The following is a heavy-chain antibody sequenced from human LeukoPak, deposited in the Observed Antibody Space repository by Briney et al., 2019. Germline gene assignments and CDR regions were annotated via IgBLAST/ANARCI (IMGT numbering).Heavy chain of an antibody. D-gene: IGHD1-7*01. J-gene: IGHJ4*02. CDR1: GGSISSSSYY. V-gene: IGHV4-39*01. CDR3: ARGELELNY. CDR2: INYRGNT. Sequence: PSETLSLTCTVSGGSISSSSYYWGWIRQPPGKGLDWIGIINYRGNTYYNPSLKSRVTISVDTSKNQFSLKLSSVTAADTAVYYCARGELELNYWGQGTLVTVSS.